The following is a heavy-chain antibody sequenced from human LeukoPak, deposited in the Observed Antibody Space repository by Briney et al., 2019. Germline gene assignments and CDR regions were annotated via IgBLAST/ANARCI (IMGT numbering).Heavy chain of an antibody. CDR3: ARAGYYYGSGSYFGY. J-gene: IGHJ4*02. CDR1: GYTFTGYY. Sequence: ASVKVSCTASGYTFTGYYMHWVRQAPGQGLEWMGWINPNSGSTNYAQKFQGRVTMTRDTSISTAYMELSRLTSDDTAVYYCARAGYYYGSGSYFGYWGQGTLVTVSS. V-gene: IGHV1-2*02. D-gene: IGHD3-10*01. CDR2: INPNSGST.